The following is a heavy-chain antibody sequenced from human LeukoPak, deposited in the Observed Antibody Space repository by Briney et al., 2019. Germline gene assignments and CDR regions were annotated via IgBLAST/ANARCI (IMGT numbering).Heavy chain of an antibody. CDR2: IGTAGDT. CDR1: GFTFSDYD. CDR3: ARVAKERVGGVYYFDY. V-gene: IGHV3-13*01. Sequence: QPGGSLRLSCAASGFTFSDYDMPWVRQATGKGLEWVSAIGTAGDTYYTGSVKGRFTISRENAKNSLYLQMNSLRAGDTAVCYCARVAKERVGGVYYFDYWGQGTLVTVSS. D-gene: IGHD1-1*01. J-gene: IGHJ4*02.